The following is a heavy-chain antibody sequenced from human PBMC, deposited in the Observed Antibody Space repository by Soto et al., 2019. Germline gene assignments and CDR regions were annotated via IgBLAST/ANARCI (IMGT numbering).Heavy chain of an antibody. V-gene: IGHV4-38-2*02. Sequence: SETLSLTCAVSGYSISSGYYWGWIRQPPGKGLEWIGSIYHSGSTYYNPSLKSRVTISVDTSKNPFSLKLSSVTAADTAVYYCARDSHYYDSSGYWDYYGMDVWGQGTTVTVSS. D-gene: IGHD3-22*01. CDR1: GYSISSGYY. J-gene: IGHJ6*02. CDR2: IYHSGST. CDR3: ARDSHYYDSSGYWDYYGMDV.